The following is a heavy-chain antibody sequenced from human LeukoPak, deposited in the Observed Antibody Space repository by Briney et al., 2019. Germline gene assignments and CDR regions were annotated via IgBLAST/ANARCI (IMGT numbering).Heavy chain of an antibody. Sequence: SETLSLTCTVSGGSISSGGYYWSWIRQPPGKGLEWIGYIYHSGSTYYNPSLKSRVTISVDRSKNQFSLKLSSVTAADTAVYYCARRVKYYYDSSGYSRFDYWGQGTLVTVSS. CDR2: IYHSGST. CDR3: ARRVKYYYDSSGYSRFDY. V-gene: IGHV4-30-2*01. D-gene: IGHD3-22*01. CDR1: GGSISSGGYY. J-gene: IGHJ4*02.